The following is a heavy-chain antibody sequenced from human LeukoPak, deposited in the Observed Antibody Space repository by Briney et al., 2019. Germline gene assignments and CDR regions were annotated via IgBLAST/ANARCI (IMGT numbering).Heavy chain of an antibody. V-gene: IGHV3-7*01. CDR3: ARDRRTAMVYDY. CDR1: GFTFSTYW. CDR2: IKQDGSEK. Sequence: PGGSLRLSCAASGFTFSTYWISGFRKPPGKGPEGVANIKQDGSEKYYVDSVEGRFTISRDNGKNSLYLQMNSLRAEDTAVYYCARDRRTAMVYDYWGQGTLVTVSS. D-gene: IGHD5-18*01. J-gene: IGHJ4*02.